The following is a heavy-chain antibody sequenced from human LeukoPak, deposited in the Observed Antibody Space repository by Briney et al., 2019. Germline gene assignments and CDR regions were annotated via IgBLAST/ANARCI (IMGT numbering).Heavy chain of an antibody. D-gene: IGHD3-10*01. CDR1: GYTFTSYG. CDR3: ARDDYYGSGSYYNWGYYYYGMDV. Sequence: ASVKVSCKAPGYTFTSYGISWVRQAPGQGLEWMGWISAYNGNTNYAQKLQGRVTMTTDTSTSTAYMELRSLRSDDTAVYYCARDDYYGSGSYYNWGYYYYGMDVWGQGTTVTVSS. CDR2: ISAYNGNT. V-gene: IGHV1-18*01. J-gene: IGHJ6*02.